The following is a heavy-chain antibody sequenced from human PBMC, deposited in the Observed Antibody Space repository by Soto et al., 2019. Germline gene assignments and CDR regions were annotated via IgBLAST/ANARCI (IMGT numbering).Heavy chain of an antibody. CDR2: TRNKANSYTT. J-gene: IGHJ4*02. CDR1: GFTFSDYY. Sequence: EVQLVESGGGLVQPGGSLRLSCAASGFTFSDYYMDWVRQLPGKGLEWVCRTRNKANSYTTEYAASVKGRFTISRHDSKNSMYLQMNSLKTEDTAVYYCARDTGGSFDFWGQGALVTVSS. D-gene: IGHD3-16*01. CDR3: ARDTGGSFDF. V-gene: IGHV3-72*01.